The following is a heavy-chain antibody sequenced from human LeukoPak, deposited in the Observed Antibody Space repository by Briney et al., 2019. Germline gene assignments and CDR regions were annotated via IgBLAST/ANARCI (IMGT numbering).Heavy chain of an antibody. CDR3: ARGGWLQLFDY. J-gene: IGHJ4*02. CDR1: GYSISSGYF. CDR2: MYNSGST. Sequence: SETLSLTCTVSGYSISSGYFWGWIRQPPGKGLEWVGSMYNSGSTYYNPSLKSRVTISVDTSKNQFSLKLSSVTAADTAVYYCARGGWLQLFDYWGQGTLVTVSS. D-gene: IGHD5-24*01. V-gene: IGHV4-38-2*02.